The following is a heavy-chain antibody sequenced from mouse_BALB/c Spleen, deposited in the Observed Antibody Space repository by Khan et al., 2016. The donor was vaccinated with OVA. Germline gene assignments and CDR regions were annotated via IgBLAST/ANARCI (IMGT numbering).Heavy chain of an antibody. Sequence: EVKLVESGGDLVKPGGSLKLSCAASGFSFSSYSMSWVRQTPDKRLEWVATISSGGDYTYYPDIVKGRFTISRDNAKNTLYLQMSSLQSEDTAMYYCASHLTGSFAYWGQGTLVTVSA. D-gene: IGHD4-1*01. J-gene: IGHJ3*01. V-gene: IGHV5-6*01. CDR2: ISSGGDYT. CDR3: ASHLTGSFAY. CDR1: GFSFSSYS.